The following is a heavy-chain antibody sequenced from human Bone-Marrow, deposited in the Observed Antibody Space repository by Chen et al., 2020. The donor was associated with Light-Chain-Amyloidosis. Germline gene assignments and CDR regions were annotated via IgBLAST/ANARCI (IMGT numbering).Heavy chain of an antibody. CDR1: GYTVPNYW. CDR3: ARRRDGYNFDY. V-gene: IGHV5-51*01. D-gene: IGHD5-12*01. Sequence: EVQLEQSGPEEKKPGESLTISCKGTGYTVPNYWIGWVRQMPGKGLEWMGVIYPDDSDARYSPSFEGQVTISADKSITTAYLQWRSLKASDTAMYYCARRRDGYNFDYWGQGTLVTVSS. CDR2: IYPDDSDA. J-gene: IGHJ4*02.